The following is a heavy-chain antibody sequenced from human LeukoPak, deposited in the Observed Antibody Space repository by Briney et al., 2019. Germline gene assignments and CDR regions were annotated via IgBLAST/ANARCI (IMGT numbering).Heavy chain of an antibody. Sequence: GTSLRLSCAASGFKFSSYSMKWVRQAPGKGLEWVSFISSSSSYIYYADSLKGRFTISRDNAKNSLYLQMNSLRAEDTAVYYCARGGYSYGFSYFDYWGQGTLVTVSS. D-gene: IGHD5-18*01. V-gene: IGHV3-21*01. J-gene: IGHJ4*02. CDR2: ISSSSSYI. CDR1: GFKFSSYS. CDR3: ARGGYSYGFSYFDY.